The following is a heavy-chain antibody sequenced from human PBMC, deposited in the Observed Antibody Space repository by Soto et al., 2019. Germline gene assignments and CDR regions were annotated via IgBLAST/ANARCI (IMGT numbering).Heavy chain of an antibody. V-gene: IGHV3-74*01. CDR2: INSDGNIT. Sequence: GGSLRFSCAASGFTFSSYWMHWDRQAPGKGLVWVSRINSDGNITSYADSVKGRFTIARDNAKNTLYLQMNSLRAEDTAVYYCVIVTQVLRYLGEVAPYDDGMDVWGQGTTVAV. CDR3: VIVTQVLRYLGEVAPYDDGMDV. CDR1: GFTFSSYW. D-gene: IGHD3-9*01. J-gene: IGHJ6*02.